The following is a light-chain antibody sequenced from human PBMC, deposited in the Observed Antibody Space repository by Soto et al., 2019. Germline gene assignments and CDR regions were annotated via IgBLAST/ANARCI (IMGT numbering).Light chain of an antibody. CDR3: ATRDDSLSGHWL. CDR1: SSNIGSNY. CDR2: RND. J-gene: IGLJ3*02. Sequence: QSVLTQPPSASGTPGQRVTIYCSGSSSNIGSNYVNWYQHLPGTAPKLLIYRNDQRPSGVPDRFSGSKSGTSASLAISGLRSEDEADYYCATRDDSLSGHWLFGGGTQLTVL. V-gene: IGLV1-47*01.